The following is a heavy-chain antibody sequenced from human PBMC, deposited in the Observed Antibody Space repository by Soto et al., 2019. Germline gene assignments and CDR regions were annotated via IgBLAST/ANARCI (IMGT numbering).Heavy chain of an antibody. CDR2: INPNSGGT. CDR3: AGEGQYCSGGSCYQGYNWFDP. Sequence: ASVKVSCKASGYTFTGYYMHWVRQAPGQGLEWMGWINPNSGGTNYAQKFQGWVTMTRDTSISTAYMELSRLRSDDTAVYYCAGEGQYCSGGSCYQGYNWFDPWGQGTLVTVSS. V-gene: IGHV1-2*04. D-gene: IGHD2-15*01. J-gene: IGHJ5*02. CDR1: GYTFTGYY.